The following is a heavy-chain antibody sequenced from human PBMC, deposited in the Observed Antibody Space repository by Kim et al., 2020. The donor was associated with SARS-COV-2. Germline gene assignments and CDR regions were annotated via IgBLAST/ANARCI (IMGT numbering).Heavy chain of an antibody. J-gene: IGHJ4*02. CDR3: AITMGGEQLVHGVFDY. D-gene: IGHD6-6*01. Sequence: SVKVSCKASGGTFSSYAISWVRQAPGQGLEWMGRIIPILGIANYAQKFQGRVTITADKSTSTAYMELSSMRSEDTAVYYCAITMGGEQLVHGVFDYWGQGTLVTVSS. CDR2: IIPILGIA. CDR1: GGTFSSYA. V-gene: IGHV1-69*04.